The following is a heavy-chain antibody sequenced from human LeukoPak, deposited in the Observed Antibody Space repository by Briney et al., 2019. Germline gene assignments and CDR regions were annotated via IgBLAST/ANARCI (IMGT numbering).Heavy chain of an antibody. CDR1: GYTFTSFY. CDR3: ATGPYDYVWGSYRYTVDY. Sequence: ASVKVSCKASGYTFTSFYMHWVRQAPGKGLEWMGGFDPEDGETIYAQKFQGRVTMTEDTSTDTAYMELSSLRSEDTAVYYYATGPYDYVWGSYRYTVDYWGQGTLVTVSS. CDR2: FDPEDGET. V-gene: IGHV1-24*01. J-gene: IGHJ4*02. D-gene: IGHD3-16*02.